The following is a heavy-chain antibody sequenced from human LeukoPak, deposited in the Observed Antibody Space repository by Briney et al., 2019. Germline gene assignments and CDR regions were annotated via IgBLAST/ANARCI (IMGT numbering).Heavy chain of an antibody. CDR1: GFTFSSYA. CDR2: ISYDGSNK. D-gene: IGHD2/OR15-2a*01. J-gene: IGHJ6*02. V-gene: IGHV3-30*04. Sequence: SGGSLRLSCAASGFTFSSYAMHWVRQAPGKGLEWVAVISYDGSNKYYADSVKGRFTISRDNSKNTLYLQMNSLRAEDTAVYYCARDRISLLNYYYYGMDVWGQGTTVTVSS. CDR3: ARDRISLLNYYYYGMDV.